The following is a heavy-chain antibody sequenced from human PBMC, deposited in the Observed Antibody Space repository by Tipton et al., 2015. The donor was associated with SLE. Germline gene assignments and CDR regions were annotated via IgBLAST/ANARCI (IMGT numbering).Heavy chain of an antibody. CDR1: GGSISSISYY. Sequence: TLSLTCTVSGGSISSISYYWGGIRPPPGKGLGWIGSIYYSGGTYYNPSLKSRDPISVDTSKNQFSLKLSSVTAADTAVYYCATLRSWFDPWGQGTLVTASS. V-gene: IGHV4-39*07. D-gene: IGHD2-15*01. J-gene: IGHJ5*02. CDR2: IYYSGGT. CDR3: ATLRSWFDP.